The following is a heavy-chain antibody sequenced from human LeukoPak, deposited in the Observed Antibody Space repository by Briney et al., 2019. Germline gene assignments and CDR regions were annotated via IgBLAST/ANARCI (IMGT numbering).Heavy chain of an antibody. D-gene: IGHD6-13*01. CDR2: ISSSSSTI. Sequence: PGGSLRLSCAASGFTFSSYSMNWVRQAPGKGLEWVSYISSSSSTIYYADSVKGRFTISRDNAKNSLYLQMNSLRAEATAVYYCASGLWAAAGTLDYWGQGTLVTVSS. CDR1: GFTFSSYS. CDR3: ASGLWAAAGTLDY. V-gene: IGHV3-48*04. J-gene: IGHJ4*02.